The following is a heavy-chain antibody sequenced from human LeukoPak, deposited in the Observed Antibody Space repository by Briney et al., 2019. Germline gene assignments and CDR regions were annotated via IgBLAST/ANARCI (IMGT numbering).Heavy chain of an antibody. Sequence: KPSETLSLTCTVSGGSISSYYWSWIRQPPGKRLEWIGYIYYSGSTNYNPSLKSRVTISVDTSKNQFSLKLSSVTAADTAVYYCAKGSGSYRSWFDPWGQGTLVTVSS. CDR2: IYYSGST. CDR3: AKGSGSYRSWFDP. D-gene: IGHD1-26*01. J-gene: IGHJ5*02. CDR1: GGSISSYY. V-gene: IGHV4-59*01.